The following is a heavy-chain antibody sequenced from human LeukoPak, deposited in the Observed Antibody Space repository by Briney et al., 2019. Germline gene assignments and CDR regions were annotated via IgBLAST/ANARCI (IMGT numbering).Heavy chain of an antibody. V-gene: IGHV1-8*01. J-gene: IGHJ5*02. CDR2: MNPNSGNT. CDR1: GYTFTSYD. Sequence: ASVKVSCKASGYTFTSYDINWVRQATGQGLERMGWMNPNSGNTGYAQKFQGRVTMTRNTSISTAYMELSSLRSEDTAVYYCAREGRGELNNWFDPWGQGTLVTVSS. D-gene: IGHD1-26*01. CDR3: AREGRGELNNWFDP.